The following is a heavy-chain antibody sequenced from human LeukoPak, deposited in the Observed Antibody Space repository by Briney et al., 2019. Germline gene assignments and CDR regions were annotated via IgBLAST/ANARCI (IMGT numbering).Heavy chain of an antibody. CDR3: ARGRGVTVGYNWFDP. D-gene: IGHD4-23*01. CDR2: TYYRSKWYN. CDR1: GDRVSSNSAA. V-gene: IGHV6-1*01. Sequence: SQTLSLTCAISGDRVSSNSAAWNWIRQSPSRGLEWLGWTYYRSKWYNDYAVSVKSRITINPDTSKNQFSLQLNSVTPEDTAVYYCARGRGVTVGYNWFDPWGQGTLVTVSS. J-gene: IGHJ5*02.